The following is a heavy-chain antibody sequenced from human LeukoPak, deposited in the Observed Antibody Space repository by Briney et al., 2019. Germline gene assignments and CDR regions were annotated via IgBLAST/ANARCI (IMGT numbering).Heavy chain of an antibody. D-gene: IGHD3-10*01. CDR2: MNPNSGNT. CDR3: ARAGITMVRGVIEGDAFDI. Sequence: ASVRVSCKASGYTFTSYDINWVRQATGQGLEWMGWMNPNSGNTGYAQKFQGRVTMTGNTSISTAYMELSSLRSEDTAVYYCARAGITMVRGVIEGDAFDIWGQGTMVTVSS. J-gene: IGHJ3*02. CDR1: GYTFTSYD. V-gene: IGHV1-8*01.